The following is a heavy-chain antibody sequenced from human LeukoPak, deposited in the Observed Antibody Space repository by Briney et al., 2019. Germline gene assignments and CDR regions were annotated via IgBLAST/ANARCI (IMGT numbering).Heavy chain of an antibody. V-gene: IGHV3-48*02. CDR1: GFDLTTYA. CDR3: SRRFDC. CDR2: IRIGGGGT. J-gene: IGHJ4*02. Sequence: PGGSLRLSCAASGFDLTTYAMTWVRQAPAKGLEWVSSIRIGGGGTYYADSVKGRFTISRDNAKNSLDLQMNSLRDEDTAVYYCSRRFDCWGQGTLVTVSS.